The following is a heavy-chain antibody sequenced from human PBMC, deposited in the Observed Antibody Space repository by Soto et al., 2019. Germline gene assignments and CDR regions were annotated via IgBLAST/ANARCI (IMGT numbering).Heavy chain of an antibody. D-gene: IGHD4-17*01. Sequence: SETLSLTCTVSGASISSHYLSWIRQSPEKGLEWIGYMHYSRDTDYHPSLKSRVATSIDTSKSQFSLKLSSVTAADTAVYYCARGHYGHDYWGQGTLVTVSS. CDR1: GASISSHY. V-gene: IGHV4-59*11. CDR2: MHYSRDT. CDR3: ARGHYGHDY. J-gene: IGHJ4*02.